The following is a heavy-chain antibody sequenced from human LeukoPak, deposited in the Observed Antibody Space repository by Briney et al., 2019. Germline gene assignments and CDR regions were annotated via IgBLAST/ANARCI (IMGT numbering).Heavy chain of an antibody. CDR1: GFTFRSFA. CDR2: ISSSSSTI. D-gene: IGHD4-23*01. J-gene: IGHJ4*02. V-gene: IGHV3-23*01. Sequence: GGSLRLSCAASGFTFRSFAMNWVRQAPGKGLEWVSYISSSSSTIYYADSVKGRFTISRDNSKNTLYLQMNSLRVEGTAVYYCAIGPGGLFHYWGQGTLVTVSS. CDR3: AIGPGGLFHY.